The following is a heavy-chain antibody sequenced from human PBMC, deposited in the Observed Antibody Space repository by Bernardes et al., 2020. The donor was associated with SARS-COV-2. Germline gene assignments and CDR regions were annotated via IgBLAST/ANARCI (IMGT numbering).Heavy chain of an antibody. V-gene: IGHV3-48*02. Sequence: GGSLRLSCAASGGTFNNYPMNWVRQAPGKGLEWVSFITSSSSTIFYADSVRGRFTISRDNAKNSLYLQMSSLRDEDTAVYYCARGRDHAFDIWGQGTMVTVSS. CDR3: ARGRDHAFDI. CDR2: ITSSSSTI. CDR1: GGTFNNYP. J-gene: IGHJ3*02.